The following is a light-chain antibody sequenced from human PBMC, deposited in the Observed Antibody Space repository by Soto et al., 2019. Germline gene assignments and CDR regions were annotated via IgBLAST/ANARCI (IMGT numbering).Light chain of an antibody. CDR1: TGPVTTGHC. V-gene: IGLV7-46*01. CDR2: DTH. Sequence: QTVVTQEPSLSVSPGGTVTLTCGASTGPVTTGHCPYWFQHKPGQAPRTLIYDTHKMHSWTPARFSASLLGGKAALTLSGAQPDDDAEYYCLLFYGGARVFGGGTKLTVL. CDR3: LLFYGGARV. J-gene: IGLJ3*02.